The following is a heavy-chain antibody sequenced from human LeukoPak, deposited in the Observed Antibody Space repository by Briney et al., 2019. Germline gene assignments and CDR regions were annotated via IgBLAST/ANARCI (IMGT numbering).Heavy chain of an antibody. Sequence: PSETLSLTCTVSGGSISSSSYYWGWIRQPPGKGLEWIGSIYYSGSTYYNPSLKSRATISVDTSKNQFSLKLSSVTAADTAVYYCARSSYYDFWSGYYSYFDYWGQGTLVTVSS. CDR3: ARSSYYDFWSGYYSYFDY. CDR2: IYYSGST. V-gene: IGHV4-39*01. D-gene: IGHD3-3*01. CDR1: GGSISSSSYY. J-gene: IGHJ4*02.